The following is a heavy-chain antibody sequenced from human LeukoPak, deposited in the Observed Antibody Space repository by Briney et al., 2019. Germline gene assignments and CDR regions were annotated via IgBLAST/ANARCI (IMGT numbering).Heavy chain of an antibody. D-gene: IGHD6-19*01. Sequence: GGSLRLSCAASGFTFSSYAMSWVRQAPGKGLEWVSAISGSGGSTYYADSVKGRFTISRDNSKNTLYQQMNSLRAEDTAVYYCAKAEQWLVSYYFDYWGQGTLVTVSS. V-gene: IGHV3-23*01. CDR2: ISGSGGST. CDR1: GFTFSSYA. J-gene: IGHJ4*02. CDR3: AKAEQWLVSYYFDY.